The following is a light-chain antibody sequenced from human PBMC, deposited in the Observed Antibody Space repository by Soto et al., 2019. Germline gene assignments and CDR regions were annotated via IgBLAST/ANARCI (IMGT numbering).Light chain of an antibody. J-gene: IGLJ2*01. CDR1: SSDVGGYNY. V-gene: IGLV2-14*01. Sequence: QSALTQPASVSGSPGQSISISCIGTSSDVGGYNYVSWYQQHPGKAPKLMIYDVINRPSGISSRFSGSKSGNTASLTISGLQAEDEADYYCSSYTRSSTVVFGGGTKVTVL. CDR3: SSYTRSSTVV. CDR2: DVI.